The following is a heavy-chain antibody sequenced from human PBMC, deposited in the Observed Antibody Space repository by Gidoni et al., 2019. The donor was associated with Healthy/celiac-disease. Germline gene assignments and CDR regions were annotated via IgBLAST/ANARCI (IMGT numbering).Heavy chain of an antibody. CDR2: IGTAGDT. CDR3: ARGRGYSSGWYYFDY. V-gene: IGHV3-13*01. D-gene: IGHD6-19*01. Sequence: EVQLVESGGGLVQPGWSLRLSCAASGFTFRSYDMHWVRQATGKGLEGVSAIGTAGDTYYPGSVKGRFTISRENAKNSLYLQMNSLRAGDTAVYYCARGRGYSSGWYYFDYWGQGTLVTVSS. CDR1: GFTFRSYD. J-gene: IGHJ4*02.